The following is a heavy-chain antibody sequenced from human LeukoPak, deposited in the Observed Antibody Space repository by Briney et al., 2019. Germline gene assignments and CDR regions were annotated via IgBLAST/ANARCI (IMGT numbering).Heavy chain of an antibody. V-gene: IGHV3-9*01. CDR1: GFTFDDYA. CDR2: ISWNSGSI. D-gene: IGHD1-26*01. J-gene: IGHJ4*02. CDR3: ARDGYSGSLLYFDY. Sequence: GGSLRLSCAASGFTFDDYAMHWVRQAPGKGLEWVSGISWNSGSIGYADSVKGRFTISRDNSKNTLYLQMNSLRAEDTAVYYCARDGYSGSLLYFDYWGQGTLVTVSS.